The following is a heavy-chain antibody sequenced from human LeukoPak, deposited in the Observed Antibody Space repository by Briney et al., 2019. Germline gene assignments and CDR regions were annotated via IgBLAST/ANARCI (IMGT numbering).Heavy chain of an antibody. V-gene: IGHV4-59*01. CDR3: AREYNYYDSSGWDAFEI. J-gene: IGHJ3*02. CDR2: IYYSGIT. Sequence: SETLSLTCTVSGGSISTYYWNWIRQPPGKGLEWIGYIYYSGITNYNPSLTGRVTISVDTSKNQFSLKLSSVTAADTAVYYCAREYNYYDSSGWDAFEIWGQGAMVTVSS. CDR1: GGSISTYY. D-gene: IGHD3-22*01.